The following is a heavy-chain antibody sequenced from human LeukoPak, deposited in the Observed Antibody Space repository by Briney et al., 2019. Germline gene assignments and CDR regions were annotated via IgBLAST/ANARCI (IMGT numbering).Heavy chain of an antibody. Sequence: PSETLSLTCTVSGGSISSGDYYWSWIRQPPGKGLEWIGYFYYRGSSYYNPSLKSRSIMSVDTSKKQFSLKLNSVTAADTAVYYCAGGRTAKVTISPDKYYYYYGVDVWGQGTTVTVS. V-gene: IGHV4-30-4*01. CDR2: FYYRGSS. CDR3: AGGRTAKVTISPDKYYYYYGVDV. D-gene: IGHD5-18*01. CDR1: GGSISSGDYY. J-gene: IGHJ6*02.